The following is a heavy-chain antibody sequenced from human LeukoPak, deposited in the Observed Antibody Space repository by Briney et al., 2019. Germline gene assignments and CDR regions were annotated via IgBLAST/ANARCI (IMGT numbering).Heavy chain of an antibody. CDR1: GFTFSSYW. CDR3: ARVSSSSWWALDY. D-gene: IGHD6-13*01. CDR2: INTDGSST. Sequence: GGSLRLSCAASGFTFSSYWMHWVRQAPGKGLVWVSRINTDGSSTSYADSVKGRFTISRDNAKDTLYLQMNSLRAEDTAVYYCARVSSSSWWALDYWGQGTLVTVSS. V-gene: IGHV3-74*01. J-gene: IGHJ4*02.